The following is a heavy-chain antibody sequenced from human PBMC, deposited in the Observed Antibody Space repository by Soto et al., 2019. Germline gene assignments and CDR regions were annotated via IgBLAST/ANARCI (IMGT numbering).Heavy chain of an antibody. Sequence: GASVKVSCKASGDTFSSHGISWVLQAPGQGLEYMGGIIPKFGTTNYAQKFRGRVTITADESTSTAYMEVSSLRYEDTAVYYCARASGRGWYNWFDPWGQGTLVTVSS. CDR1: GDTFSSHG. J-gene: IGHJ5*02. CDR3: ARASGRGWYNWFDP. CDR2: IIPKFGTT. V-gene: IGHV1-69*13. D-gene: IGHD6-19*01.